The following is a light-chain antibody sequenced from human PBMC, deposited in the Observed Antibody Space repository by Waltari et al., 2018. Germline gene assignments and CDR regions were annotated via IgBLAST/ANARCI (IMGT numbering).Light chain of an antibody. CDR2: RSD. Sequence: QSVLTQPPSVSGTPGKRVTISCSGRASNIGNNLLTRSQQFPGPAPKLLIYRSDQRPSGAPDRFSGSKSGTSASLAISGLQSEDEADYYCAAWDDSLNGRWVFGGGTKVTVL. CDR1: ASNIGNNL. V-gene: IGLV1-44*01. J-gene: IGLJ3*02. CDR3: AAWDDSLNGRWV.